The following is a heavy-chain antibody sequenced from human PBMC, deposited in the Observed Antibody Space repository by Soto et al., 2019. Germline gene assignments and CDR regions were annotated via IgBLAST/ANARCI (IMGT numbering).Heavy chain of an antibody. D-gene: IGHD3-10*01. CDR2: IYYSGST. V-gene: IGHV4-39*01. CDR1: GGSISSSSYY. J-gene: IGHJ6*04. Sequence: QLQLQESGPGLVKPSETLSLTCTVSGGSISSSSYYWGWIRQPPGKGLAWIGGIYYSGSTYYNPSLKSRVTISVDTSKNQFSLKLSSVTAADTAVYYCARHERPLLKLWFGELGAGDVWGKGTTVTVSS. CDR3: ARHERPLLKLWFGELGAGDV.